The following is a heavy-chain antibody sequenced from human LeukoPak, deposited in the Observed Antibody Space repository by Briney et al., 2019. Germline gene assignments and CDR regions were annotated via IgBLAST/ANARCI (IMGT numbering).Heavy chain of an antibody. V-gene: IGHV4-59*08. CDR2: IYYSGST. J-gene: IGHJ4*02. Sequence: PSETLSLTCTVSGGSISSYYWSWIRQPPGKGLEWIGYIYYSGSTNYNPSLKSRVTISVDTSKNQFSLKLSSVTAADTAVYYCARSPPDMEEYYFDYWGQGTLVTVSS. CDR3: ARSPPDMEEYYFDY. CDR1: GGSISSYY. D-gene: IGHD3-9*01.